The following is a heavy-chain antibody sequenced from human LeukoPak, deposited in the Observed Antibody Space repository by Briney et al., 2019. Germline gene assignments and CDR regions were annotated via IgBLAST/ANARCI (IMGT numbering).Heavy chain of an antibody. CDR1: GFTVSNSY. CDR2: ISGSGGST. Sequence: GGSLRLSCVVSGFTVSNSYMNWVRQAPGKGLEWVSAISGSGGSTYYADSVKGRFTISRDNSKNTLYLQMNSLRAEDTAVYYCAKDRYYYDSSGLSMAWGQGTLVTVSS. D-gene: IGHD3-22*01. J-gene: IGHJ5*02. V-gene: IGHV3-23*01. CDR3: AKDRYYYDSSGLSMA.